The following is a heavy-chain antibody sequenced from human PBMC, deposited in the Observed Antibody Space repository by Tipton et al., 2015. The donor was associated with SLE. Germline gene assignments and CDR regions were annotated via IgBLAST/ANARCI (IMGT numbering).Heavy chain of an antibody. CDR1: GGSFSGYY. V-gene: IGHV4-34*01. J-gene: IGHJ3*02. Sequence: LRLSCAVYGGSFSGYYWSWIRQPPGKGLEWIGEINHSGSTNYNPSLKSRVTISVDTSKNQFSLKLSSVTAADTAVYYCARGGGYDFWSGYHDAFDIWGQGTMVTVSS. CDR3: ARGGGYDFWSGYHDAFDI. D-gene: IGHD3-3*01. CDR2: INHSGST.